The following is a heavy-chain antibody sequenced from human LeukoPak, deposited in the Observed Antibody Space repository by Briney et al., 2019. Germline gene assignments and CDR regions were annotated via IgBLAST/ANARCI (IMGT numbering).Heavy chain of an antibody. V-gene: IGHV3-48*03. J-gene: IGHJ6*03. CDR1: GFTFSSYE. Sequence: PGGSLRLSCAASGFTFSSYEMNWVRQAPGKGLEWLSHISSSGSTIYYANSVKGRFTISRDNAKNSVYLQMNSLTAEDTALYYCARDATTAVGWVYMDVWGKGTTVTISS. CDR2: ISSSGSTI. D-gene: IGHD6-13*01. CDR3: ARDATTAVGWVYMDV.